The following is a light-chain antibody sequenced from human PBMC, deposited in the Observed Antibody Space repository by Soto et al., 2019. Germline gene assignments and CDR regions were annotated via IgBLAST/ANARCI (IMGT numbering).Light chain of an antibody. V-gene: IGKV3-20*01. CDR2: GAF. CDR3: QLYGSSPPYI. Sequence: EIVLTQSPGTLSLSPGDRATLSCRASQSLGSSYLAWYQQKPGQAPRLLIYGAFNRATGIPDRFRGSGSGTDFTITISRLEPEDFAVYYCQLYGSSPPYIFGRGPRWIS. J-gene: IGKJ2*01. CDR1: QSLGSSY.